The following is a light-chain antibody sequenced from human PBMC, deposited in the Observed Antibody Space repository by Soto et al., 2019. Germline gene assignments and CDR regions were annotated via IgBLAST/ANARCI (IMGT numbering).Light chain of an antibody. CDR1: SWHNSYA. CDR3: QTWSTDIRV. V-gene: IGLV4-69*01. Sequence: QSVLTQPPSTSASLGASVKLTCTLSSWHNSYAIAWHQQQPEKGPRYLMKLNSDGSHSKGDGIPDRFSGSSSGAERYLTISSLQSEDEADYYCQTWSTDIRVFGGGTKVTVL. J-gene: IGLJ3*02. CDR2: LNSDGSH.